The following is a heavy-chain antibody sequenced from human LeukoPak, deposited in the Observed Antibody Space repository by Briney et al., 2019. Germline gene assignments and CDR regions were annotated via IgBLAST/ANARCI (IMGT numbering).Heavy chain of an antibody. CDR3: ASPNPRIAARPYYYYYMDV. J-gene: IGHJ6*03. Sequence: GGSLRLSCAASGFTFSSYGMSWVRQAPGKGLEWVSAISGSGGSTYYADSVKGRFTISRDNSKNTLYLQMNSLRAEDTAVYYCASPNPRIAARPYYYYYMDVWGKGTTVTVSS. CDR1: GFTFSSYG. D-gene: IGHD6-6*01. CDR2: ISGSGGST. V-gene: IGHV3-23*01.